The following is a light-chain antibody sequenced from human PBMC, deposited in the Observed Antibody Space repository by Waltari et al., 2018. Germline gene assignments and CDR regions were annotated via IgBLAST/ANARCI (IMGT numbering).Light chain of an antibody. CDR1: QGISNY. V-gene: IGKV1-27*01. J-gene: IGKJ1*01. Sequence: DIQMTQSPSSLSASVGDRVTSTCRASQGISNYLAWYQQKPGKVPKLLIYAASTLHSGVPSRFSGSGSGTDFTLTISSLQPEDVATYYCQKYNSAPWTFGQGTKVEIK. CDR3: QKYNSAPWT. CDR2: AAS.